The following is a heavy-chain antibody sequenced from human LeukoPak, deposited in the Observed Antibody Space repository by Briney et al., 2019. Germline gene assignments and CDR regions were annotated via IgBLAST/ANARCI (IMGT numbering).Heavy chain of an antibody. V-gene: IGHV3-30*19. D-gene: IGHD3/OR15-3a*01. CDR2: ISYDGSNK. CDR1: GYTFSANG. Sequence: GGSLRLSCVASGYTFSANGMHWVRQAPGKGLEWVAVISYDGSNKYYADSVKGRFTISRDNSKNTLYLQMNSLRAEDTAVYYCARTGVLDYYFNYWGQGTLVTVSS. J-gene: IGHJ4*02. CDR3: ARTGVLDYYFNY.